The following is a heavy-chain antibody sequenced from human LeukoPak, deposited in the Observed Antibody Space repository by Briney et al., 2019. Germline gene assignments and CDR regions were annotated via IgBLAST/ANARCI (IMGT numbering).Heavy chain of an antibody. CDR3: AKAVDYNQPYYYYYMDV. CDR1: GFTFSSYG. Sequence: PGRSLRLSCAASGFTFSSYGMHWVRQAPGKGLEWVAVIWYDGSNKYYADSVKGRFTISRDNSKNTLYLQMNSLRAEDTAVYYCAKAVDYNQPYYYYYMDVWGKGTTVTVSS. V-gene: IGHV3-33*06. CDR2: IWYDGSNK. D-gene: IGHD4-11*01. J-gene: IGHJ6*03.